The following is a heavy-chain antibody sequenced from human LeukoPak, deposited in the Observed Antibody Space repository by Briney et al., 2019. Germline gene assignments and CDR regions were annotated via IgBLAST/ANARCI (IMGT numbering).Heavy chain of an antibody. D-gene: IGHD3-22*01. CDR2: ISGSGGST. J-gene: IGHJ4*02. CDR1: GFTFSSYA. V-gene: IGHV3-23*01. Sequence: GGSLRLSCAASGFTFSSYAMSWVRQAPGKGLEWVSAISGSGGSTYYADSVKGRFTISRDNAKNTLYLQMNSLRAEDTAVYYCARGSGYYDSSGLDYWGQGTLVTVSS. CDR3: ARGSGYYDSSGLDY.